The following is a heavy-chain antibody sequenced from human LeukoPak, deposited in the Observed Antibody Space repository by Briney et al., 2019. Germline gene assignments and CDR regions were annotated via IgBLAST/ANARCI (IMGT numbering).Heavy chain of an antibody. CDR3: AKDRAPTHSSGWYY. D-gene: IGHD6-19*01. CDR2: ISSSGNNA. V-gene: IGHV3-23*01. J-gene: IGHJ4*02. Sequence: GGSLRLSCAVSGFTFRDAAMTWVRQAPGKGLEWVSLISSSGNNAYYADSVKGRFTISRDNSKNTLYLQMNSLRAEDTAVYYCAKDRAPTHSSGWYYWGQGTLVTVSS. CDR1: GFTFRDAA.